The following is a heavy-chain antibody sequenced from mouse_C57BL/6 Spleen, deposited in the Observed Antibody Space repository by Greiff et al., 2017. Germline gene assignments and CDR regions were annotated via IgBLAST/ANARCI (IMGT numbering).Heavy chain of an antibody. CDR2: INPSTGGT. V-gene: IGHV1-43*01. D-gene: IGHD2-4*01. CDR1: GYSFTGYY. Sequence: EVQRVESGPELVKPGASVKISCKASGYSFTGYYMHWVKQSSEKSLEWIGEINPSTGGTSYNQKFKGKATLTVDKSSSTAYMQLKSLTSEDSAVYYCASGIYYDYGWFAYWGQGTLVTVSA. J-gene: IGHJ3*01. CDR3: ASGIYYDYGWFAY.